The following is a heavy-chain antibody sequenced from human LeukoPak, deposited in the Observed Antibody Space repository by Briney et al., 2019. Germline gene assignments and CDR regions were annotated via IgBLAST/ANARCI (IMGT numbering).Heavy chain of an antibody. CDR3: ARVQLPYSSGWSHFDY. D-gene: IGHD6-19*01. J-gene: IGHJ4*02. CDR2: INPSGGST. CDR1: GYTFTSYY. Sequence: ASVKVSCKASGYTFTSYYMHWVRQAPGQGLEWMGLINPSGGSTSYAQKFQGRVTMTRDTSTSTVYMELSSLRSEDTAVYYCARVQLPYSSGWSHFDYWGQGTLVTVSS. V-gene: IGHV1-46*01.